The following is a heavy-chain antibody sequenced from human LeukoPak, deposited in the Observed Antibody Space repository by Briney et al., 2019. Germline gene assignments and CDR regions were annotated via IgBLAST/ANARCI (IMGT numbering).Heavy chain of an antibody. D-gene: IGHD3-22*01. CDR3: ARATYDSSVHFDY. CDR1: GGSVSSGSY. J-gene: IGHJ4*02. Sequence: PSETLSLTCTVSGGSVSSGSYWSWIRPPPGKGLEWIGYIYYSGSTNYNPSLQSRVTISVDTSKSQFSLKLSSVTAADTAVYYCARATYDSSVHFDYWGQGTLVTVSS. CDR2: IYYSGST. V-gene: IGHV4-61*01.